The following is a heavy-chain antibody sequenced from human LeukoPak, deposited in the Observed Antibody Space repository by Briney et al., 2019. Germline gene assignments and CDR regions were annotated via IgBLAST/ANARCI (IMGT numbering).Heavy chain of an antibody. CDR3: AKLGGSGSYV. CDR2: ISGSGGRT. V-gene: IGHV3-23*01. D-gene: IGHD3-10*01. Sequence: GGALRLSCADSGFTFRTYAMCRVRETPGEGVERGSAISGSGGRTYSTDSVKGRYTISIDNSKNTLYLQMNSLRAEDTAVYHCAKLGGSGSYVWGQGTLVTVSS. J-gene: IGHJ4*02. CDR1: GFTFRTYA.